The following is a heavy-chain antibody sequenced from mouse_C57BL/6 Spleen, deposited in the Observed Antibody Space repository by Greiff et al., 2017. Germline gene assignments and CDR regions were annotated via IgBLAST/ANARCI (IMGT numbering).Heavy chain of an antibody. Sequence: QVQLKESGPELVKPGASVKISCKASGYAFSSSWMNWVKQRPGTGLEWIGRIYPGDGDTNYNGKFKGKSTLTADKSSSTAYMQLSSLTSEDSAVYGCARPGLSAGFAYWGQGTLVTVSA. D-gene: IGHD6-5*01. CDR2: IYPGDGDT. V-gene: IGHV1-82*01. J-gene: IGHJ3*01. CDR1: GYAFSSSW. CDR3: ARPGLSAGFAY.